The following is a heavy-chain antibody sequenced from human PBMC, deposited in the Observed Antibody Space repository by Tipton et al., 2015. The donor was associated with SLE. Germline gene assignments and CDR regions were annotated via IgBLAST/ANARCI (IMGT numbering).Heavy chain of an antibody. J-gene: IGHJ6*03. V-gene: IGHV4-34*01. CDR1: GGSLSSYY. D-gene: IGHD1-1*01. Sequence: TLSLTCTVSGGSLSSYYWNWIRQPPGKGLEWIGEINHSGSTNYNPSLKSRVTISVDTSKNQFSLKLSSVTAADTAVYYCARVPGLERSYYYYCYMDVWGKGTTVTVSS. CDR3: ARVPGLERSYYYYCYMDV. CDR2: INHSGST.